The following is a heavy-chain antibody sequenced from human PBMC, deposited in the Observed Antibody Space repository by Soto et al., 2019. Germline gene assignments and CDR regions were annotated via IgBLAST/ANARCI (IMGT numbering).Heavy chain of an antibody. CDR2: ITTDKGKT. CDR3: ETSSPRFDY. J-gene: IGHJ4*02. Sequence: QVQLVQSGPEVKKPGPSVKVSCKTSGYTFTNYGISWVRQAPGQGLEWMGWITTDKGKTTYAQKFQSRVTMTTDTSTSRANMELRSMRSDGTAMYYCETSSPRFDYWGKGTLVTVSS. CDR1: GYTFTNYG. V-gene: IGHV1-18*01.